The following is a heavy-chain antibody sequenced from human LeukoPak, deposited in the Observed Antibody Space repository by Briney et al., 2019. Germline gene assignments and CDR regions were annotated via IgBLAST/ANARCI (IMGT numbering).Heavy chain of an antibody. CDR1: GGSISSYY. J-gene: IGHJ4*02. V-gene: IGHV4-59*01. D-gene: IGHD7-27*01. CDR2: IYYSGST. Sequence: PSETLSLTCTVSGGSISSYYWSWIRQPPGKGLEWIGYIYYSGSTNYNPSLKSRVTISVDTSKNQFSLKLSYVTAADTAVYFCARESSWGNFDYWGQGTLVTVSS. CDR3: ARESSWGNFDY.